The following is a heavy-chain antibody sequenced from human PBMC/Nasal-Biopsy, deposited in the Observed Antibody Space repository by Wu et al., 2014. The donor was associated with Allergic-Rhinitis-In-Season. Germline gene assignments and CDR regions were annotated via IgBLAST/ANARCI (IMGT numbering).Heavy chain of an antibody. Sequence: TLSLTCTVSGGSISSYYWSWIRQPAGKGLEWIGRIYTSGSTNYNPSLKSRVTMSLDTSKNQFSLKLSSVTAADTAVYYCARSLFLIVVVVAATRNWGQGTLVTVSS. CDR1: GGSISSYY. CDR3: ARSLFLIVVVVAATRN. V-gene: IGHV4-4*07. J-gene: IGHJ4*02. CDR2: IYTSGST. D-gene: IGHD2-15*01.